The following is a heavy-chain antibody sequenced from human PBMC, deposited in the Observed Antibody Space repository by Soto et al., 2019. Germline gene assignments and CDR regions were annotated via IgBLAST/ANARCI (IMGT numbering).Heavy chain of an antibody. J-gene: IGHJ4*02. CDR2: IYLRGNT. Sequence: QVQLQQSGPGLVRPSQTLSLTCTVSGVTVSSDAYYWSWIRQPPGKGLEWIGNIYLRGNTYYRPSLNSWLVIGLDTCKNQLSLGLSSVTAADTAVYYCARYRFSGNRWSKFDYWGQGTLVTVSS. CDR3: ARYRFSGNRWSKFDY. V-gene: IGHV4-31*03. CDR1: GVTVSSDAYY. D-gene: IGHD3-16*02.